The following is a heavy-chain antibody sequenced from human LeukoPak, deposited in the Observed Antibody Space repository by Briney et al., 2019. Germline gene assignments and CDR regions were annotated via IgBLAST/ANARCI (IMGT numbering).Heavy chain of an antibody. Sequence: SETLSLTCTVSGGSISSYYWSWIRQRPGKGLEWIGYIYYSGSTNYNPSLKSRVTISVDTSKNQFSLKLSSVTAADTAVYYCARHATSPWQQLVNQGPAYYFDYWGQGTLVTAAS. D-gene: IGHD6-13*01. CDR2: IYYSGST. V-gene: IGHV4-59*01. CDR3: ARHATSPWQQLVNQGPAYYFDY. CDR1: GGSISSYY. J-gene: IGHJ4*02.